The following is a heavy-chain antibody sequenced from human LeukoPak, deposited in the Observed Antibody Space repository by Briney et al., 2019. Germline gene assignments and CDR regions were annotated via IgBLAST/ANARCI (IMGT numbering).Heavy chain of an antibody. CDR3: AREGYCSNGICYSYYYYYMDV. V-gene: IGHV4-39*07. J-gene: IGHJ6*03. D-gene: IGHD2-8*01. Sequence: SETLSLTCTVSGGSISSSDYSCGWIRQPPGKGLEWIGTIYYSGIIYYNPSLESRVTISVDTSKNQFSLKLSSVTAADTAVYYCAREGYCSNGICYSYYYYYMDVWGTGTTVTVSS. CDR1: GGSISSSDYS. CDR2: IYYSGII.